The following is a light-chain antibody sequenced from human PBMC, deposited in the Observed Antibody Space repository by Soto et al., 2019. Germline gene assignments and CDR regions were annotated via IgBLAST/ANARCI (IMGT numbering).Light chain of an antibody. J-gene: IGLJ7*01. Sequence: QSVLTQSPSVSGAPGQRVTISCTGSSSNIGAGYDVHWYQQLPGTAPKLLIYDNTNRPSGVPDRFSGSKSGTSASLAITGLQAEDEAECYCQSYDSSLSGSVFGGGTQLTVL. CDR1: SSNIGAGYD. CDR3: QSYDSSLSGSV. V-gene: IGLV1-40*01. CDR2: DNT.